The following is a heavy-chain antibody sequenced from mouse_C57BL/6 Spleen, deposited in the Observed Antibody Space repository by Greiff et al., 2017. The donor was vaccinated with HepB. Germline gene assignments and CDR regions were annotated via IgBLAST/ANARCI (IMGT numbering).Heavy chain of an antibody. J-gene: IGHJ2*01. V-gene: IGHV1-81*01. Sequence: QVQLQQSGAELARPGASVKLSCKASGYTFTSYGISWVKQRTGQGLEWIGEIYPRSGNTYYNEKFKGKATLTADKSSSTAYMELRSLTSEDSAVYFCASLDYGSSYLDYWGQGTTLTVSS. CDR3: ASLDYGSSYLDY. D-gene: IGHD1-1*01. CDR1: GYTFTSYG. CDR2: IYPRSGNT.